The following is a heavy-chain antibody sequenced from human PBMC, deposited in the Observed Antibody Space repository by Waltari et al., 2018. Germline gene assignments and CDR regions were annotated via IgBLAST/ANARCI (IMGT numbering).Heavy chain of an antibody. D-gene: IGHD6-19*01. Sequence: QVQLQESGPRLVRPSETLSLICTVSGGPISPYYWSWLRQPPGKGLEWIGNVYYSGSTNYNPSLKSRVTISVDTAKNQFSLRLSSVTAADTAVYYCARVGYTSGSSVSQTEYYFDYWGQGTLVTVSS. V-gene: IGHV4-59*01. J-gene: IGHJ4*02. CDR2: VYYSGST. CDR1: GGPISPYY. CDR3: ARVGYTSGSSVSQTEYYFDY.